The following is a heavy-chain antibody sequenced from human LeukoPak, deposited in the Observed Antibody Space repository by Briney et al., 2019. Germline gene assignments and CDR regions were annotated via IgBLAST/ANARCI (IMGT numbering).Heavy chain of an antibody. CDR3: ARDPAAYPYYSDS. Sequence: SETLSLTSTVPGGSISTGVSFGSWVRQPPRKCLECIGYVHYMGGTFYNPSLKSGVTISVATSKTQFSLNLSSVTAADTAVYHCARDPAAYPYYSDSWGQGTLVTVSS. CDR1: GGSISTGVSF. J-gene: IGHJ4*02. D-gene: IGHD6-25*01. CDR2: VHYMGGT. V-gene: IGHV4-30-4*01.